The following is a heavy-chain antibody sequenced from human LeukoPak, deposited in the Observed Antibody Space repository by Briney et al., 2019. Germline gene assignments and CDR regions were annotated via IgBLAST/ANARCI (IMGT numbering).Heavy chain of an antibody. J-gene: IGHJ4*02. D-gene: IGHD4-23*01. CDR1: GFTFSSYW. CDR2: IASDGSST. CDR3: ARGRPHGNDY. V-gene: IGHV3-74*01. Sequence: GGSLRLSCAASGFTFSSYWMNWVRHAPGKGLVWVSRIASDGSSTTYADSVKGRFSISRDNAKNTLYRQMNSLRVEDTAVYYCARGRPHGNDYWGQGTLVTVSS.